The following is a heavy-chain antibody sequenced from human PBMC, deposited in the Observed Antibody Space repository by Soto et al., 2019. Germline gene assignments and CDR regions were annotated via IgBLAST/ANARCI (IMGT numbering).Heavy chain of an antibody. D-gene: IGHD2-15*01. J-gene: IGHJ4*02. CDR2: IIHMIGTT. V-gene: IGHV1-69*13. Sequence: SVKVSYKASGDTFSSYAINWVRQGPGQGLEWMGGIIHMIGTTNYAEKFQGRVTMTADASTSTAYMELRSLRSEDTAVYYCARDGAFGACDYWGQGTLVTVSS. CDR1: GDTFSSYA. CDR3: ARDGAFGACDY.